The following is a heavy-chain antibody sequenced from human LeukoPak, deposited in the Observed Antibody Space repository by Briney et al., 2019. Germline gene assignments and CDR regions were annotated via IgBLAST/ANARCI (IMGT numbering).Heavy chain of an antibody. D-gene: IGHD6-19*01. J-gene: IGHJ4*02. CDR2: ISGSGGST. Sequence: GGSLRLSCAASGFTFSSHAMSWVRPAPGKGLEWVSAISGSGGSTYYADSVKGRFTISRDNSKNTLYLQMNSLRAEDTAVYYCAKTATWIGGWLSYWGQGTLVTVSS. CDR1: GFTFSSHA. CDR3: AKTATWIGGWLSY. V-gene: IGHV3-23*01.